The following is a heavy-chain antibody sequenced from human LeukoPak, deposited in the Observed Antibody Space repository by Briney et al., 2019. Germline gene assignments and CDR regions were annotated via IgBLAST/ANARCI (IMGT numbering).Heavy chain of an antibody. CDR1: GGTFSSYA. CDR3: ARVIYRARSRDGYNAPFDY. J-gene: IGHJ4*02. CDR2: IIPIFGTA. D-gene: IGHD5-24*01. Sequence: SVKVSCKASGGTFSSYAISWVRQAPGQGLEWMGGIIPIFGTANYAQKFQGRVTITADESTSTAYMELSSLRSEDTAVYYCARVIYRARSRDGYNAPFDYWGQGTLVTVSS. V-gene: IGHV1-69*13.